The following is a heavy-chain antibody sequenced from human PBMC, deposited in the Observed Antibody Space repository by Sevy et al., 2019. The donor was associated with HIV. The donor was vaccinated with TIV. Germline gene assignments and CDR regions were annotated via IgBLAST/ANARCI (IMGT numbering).Heavy chain of an antibody. J-gene: IGHJ4*02. D-gene: IGHD4-4*01. CDR3: ARDPVTTSYFDY. Sequence: GGSLRLSCAASGFTFSDYYMSWIRQAPGKGLEWVSYIRSSGSTIYYADSVKGRFTISRDNAKNSLYLQMNSLRAEDTAVYYCARDPVTTSYFDYWGQGTLVTVSS. CDR2: IRSSGSTI. CDR1: GFTFSDYY. V-gene: IGHV3-11*01.